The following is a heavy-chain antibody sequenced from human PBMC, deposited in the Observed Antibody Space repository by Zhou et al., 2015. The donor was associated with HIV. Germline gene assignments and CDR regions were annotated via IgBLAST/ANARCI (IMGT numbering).Heavy chain of an antibody. D-gene: IGHD6-19*01. V-gene: IGHV1-69*01. J-gene: IGHJ6*02. CDR1: GGTFSSYA. CDR3: ARDPSPGIAVAGTHYYYGMDV. CDR2: IIPIFGTA. Sequence: QVQLVQSGAEVKKPGSSVKVSCKASGGTFSSYAISWVRQAPGQGLEWMGGIIPIFGTANYAQKFQGRVTITADESTSTAYMELSSLRSEDTAMYYCARDPSPGIAVAGTHYYYGMDVVGAKGPRSPSP.